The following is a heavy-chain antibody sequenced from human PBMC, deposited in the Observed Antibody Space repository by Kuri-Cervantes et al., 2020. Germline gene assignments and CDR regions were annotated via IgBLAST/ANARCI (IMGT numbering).Heavy chain of an antibody. CDR2: ISSSGSTI. CDR1: GFTFSSYE. D-gene: IGHD4-17*01. CDR3: ARDRYGDLDY. Sequence: GGSLRLSCAASGFTFSSYEMNWVRQAPGKGLEWVSYISSSGSTICYADSVKGRFTISRDNAKNSLYLQMNSLRAEDTAVYYCARDRYGDLDYWGQGTLVTVSS. J-gene: IGHJ4*02. V-gene: IGHV3-48*03.